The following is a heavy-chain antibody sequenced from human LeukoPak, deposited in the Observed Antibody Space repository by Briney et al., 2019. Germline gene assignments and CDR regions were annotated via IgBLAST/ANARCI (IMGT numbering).Heavy chain of an antibody. CDR1: GGSISSYY. V-gene: IGHV4-4*07. CDR3: ARVEVGATTDNWFDP. Sequence: SETLSLTCTVSGGSISSYYWSWIRQPAGKGLEWIRRIYTSGSTNYDPSLKSRVTMSVDTSKNQFSLKLSSVTAADTAVYYCARVEVGATTDNWFDPWGQGTLVTVSS. D-gene: IGHD1-26*01. J-gene: IGHJ5*02. CDR2: IYTSGST.